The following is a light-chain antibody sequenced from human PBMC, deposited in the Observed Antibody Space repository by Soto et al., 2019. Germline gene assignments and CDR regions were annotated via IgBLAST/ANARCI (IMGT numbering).Light chain of an antibody. CDR2: AAS. J-gene: IGKJ3*01. CDR3: QQYGSLPFT. CDR1: QNLGSGY. V-gene: IGKV3-20*01. Sequence: EIVLTQSPGTLSLSPGERATLSCRASQNLGSGYLAWYQQKPGQAPRILIYAASSRATGIPDRFSGSGSGTDFTLSINRLEPEDFAVFYCQQYGSLPFTFGPGTKVDI.